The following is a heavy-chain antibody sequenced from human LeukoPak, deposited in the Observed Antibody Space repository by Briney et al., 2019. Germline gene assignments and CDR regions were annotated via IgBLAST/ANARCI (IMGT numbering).Heavy chain of an antibody. CDR3: ARFRGYCSSTSCYAGRGYYYCYMDV. CDR2: ISSSSSYI. CDR1: GFTFSSYS. J-gene: IGHJ6*03. D-gene: IGHD2-2*01. V-gene: IGHV3-21*01. Sequence: GGSLRLSCAASGFTFSSYSMNWVRQAPGKGLEWVSSISSSSSYIYYADSVKGRFTISRDNAKNSLYLQMNSLRAEDTAVYYCARFRGYCSSTSCYAGRGYYYCYMDVWGKGTTVTISS.